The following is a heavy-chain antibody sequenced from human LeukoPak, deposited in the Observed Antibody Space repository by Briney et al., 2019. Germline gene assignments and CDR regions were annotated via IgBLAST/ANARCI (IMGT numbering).Heavy chain of an antibody. CDR3: ARGIKDFWSGYYPINWFDP. CDR2: MNSNSGNT. CDR1: GYTFTSYD. V-gene: IGHV1-8*01. Sequence: ASVKVSCKASGYTFTSYDINWVRQATGQGLEWMGWMNSNSGNTGYAQKFQGRVTMTRNTSISTAYMELSSLRSEDTAVYYCARGIKDFWSGYYPINWFDPWGQGTLVTVSS. J-gene: IGHJ5*02. D-gene: IGHD3-3*01.